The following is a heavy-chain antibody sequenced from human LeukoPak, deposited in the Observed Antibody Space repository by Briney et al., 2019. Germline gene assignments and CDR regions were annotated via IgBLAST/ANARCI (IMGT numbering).Heavy chain of an antibody. CDR3: ARDWLDSSGYYYFDY. CDR1: GYTFTSYY. D-gene: IGHD3-22*01. CDR2: INPSGGST. V-gene: IGHV1-46*01. J-gene: IGHJ4*02. Sequence: ASVKVSCKASGYTFTSYYIHWVRQAPGQGLEWMGIINPSGGSTSYAQKFQGRVTMTRDTSISTAYMELSRLRSDDTAVYYCARDWLDSSGYYYFDYWGQGTLVTVSS.